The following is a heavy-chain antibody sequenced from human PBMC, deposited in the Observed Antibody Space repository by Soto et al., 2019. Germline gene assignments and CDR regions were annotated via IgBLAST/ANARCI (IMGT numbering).Heavy chain of an antibody. D-gene: IGHD3-9*01. Sequence: SVKVSCKASGGTFSSYAISWVRQAPGQGLEWMGGIIPIFGTANYAQKFQGRVTITADESTSTAYMELSSLRSEDTAVYYCARVPLRYFDWLRETDYYYYYGMDVWGQGTTVTVSS. V-gene: IGHV1-69*13. CDR3: ARVPLRYFDWLRETDYYYYYGMDV. CDR1: GGTFSSYA. J-gene: IGHJ6*02. CDR2: IIPIFGTA.